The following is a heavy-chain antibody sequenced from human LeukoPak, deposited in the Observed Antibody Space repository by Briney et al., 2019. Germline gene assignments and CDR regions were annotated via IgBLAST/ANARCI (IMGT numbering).Heavy chain of an antibody. J-gene: IGHJ1*01. CDR3: ARRSGEQLVHFQH. CDR1: GGSFSGYY. Sequence: SETLSLTCAVYGGSFSGYYWSWFRQPPGKGLEWIGEINHSGSTNYNPSLKSRVTISVDTSKNQFSLKLSSVTAADTAVYYCARRSGEQLVHFQHWGQGTLVTVSS. D-gene: IGHD6-13*01. V-gene: IGHV4-34*01. CDR2: INHSGST.